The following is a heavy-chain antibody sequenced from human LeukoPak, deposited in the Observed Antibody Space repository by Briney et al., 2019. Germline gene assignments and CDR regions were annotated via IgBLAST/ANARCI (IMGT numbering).Heavy chain of an antibody. CDR3: ARDPTGYSNPYFDY. D-gene: IGHD3-9*01. V-gene: IGHV3-74*01. J-gene: IGHJ4*02. CDR1: GFTFSFYW. CDR2: INSDGSSP. Sequence: GGSLRLSCAASGFTFSFYWMHWARQAPGKGLVWVSRINSDGSSPSYTDSVQGRFTISRDNAKNTLFLQMNSLRAEDTAVYYCARDPTGYSNPYFDYWGQGTLVTVSS.